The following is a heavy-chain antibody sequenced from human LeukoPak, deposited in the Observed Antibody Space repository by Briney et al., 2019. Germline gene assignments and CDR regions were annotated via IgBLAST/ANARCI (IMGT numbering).Heavy chain of an antibody. D-gene: IGHD1-1*01. CDR2: ISSSDSTI. J-gene: IGHJ3*02. V-gene: IGHV3-48*04. CDR3: AREGTSDAFDI. CDR1: GFTFSSDS. Sequence: GGSLRLSCAGSGFTFSSDSMNWVRQAPGKGLEWVSYISSSDSTIYEDSVKGRFTISRDNAKNSLYLQMNSLRAEDTAVYYCAREGTSDAFDIWGQGTMVTVSS.